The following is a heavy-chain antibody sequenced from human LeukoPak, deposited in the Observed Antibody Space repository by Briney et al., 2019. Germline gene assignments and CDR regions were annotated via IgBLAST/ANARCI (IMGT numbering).Heavy chain of an antibody. Sequence: LKPSETLSLTCAVYGGSFSGYYWSWIRQPPGKGLEWIGEINHSGSTNYNPSLKSRVTISVDTSKNQFSLKLSSVTAADTAVYYCAREKMAGNSWFDPWGQGTLVTVSS. CDR2: INHSGST. V-gene: IGHV4-34*01. CDR1: GGSFSGYY. J-gene: IGHJ5*02. D-gene: IGHD6-19*01. CDR3: AREKMAGNSWFDP.